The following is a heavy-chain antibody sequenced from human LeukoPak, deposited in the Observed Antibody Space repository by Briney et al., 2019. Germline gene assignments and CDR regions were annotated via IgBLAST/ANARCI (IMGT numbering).Heavy chain of an antibody. J-gene: IGHJ2*01. CDR1: GFTVSSNY. Sequence: GGSLRLSCAASGFTVSSNYMSWVRQAPGKGLEWVSLIYSDGRTYYADSVKGRFTISRDISKNTLYLQMNSLRAEDTAVYSCARDAGYWYFDLWGCGTLVTVSS. CDR2: IYSDGRT. CDR3: ARDAGYWYFDL. D-gene: IGHD3-10*01. V-gene: IGHV3-66*01.